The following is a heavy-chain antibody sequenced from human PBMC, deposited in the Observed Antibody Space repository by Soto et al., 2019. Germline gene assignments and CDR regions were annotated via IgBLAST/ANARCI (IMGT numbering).Heavy chain of an antibody. CDR2: INAGNGNT. V-gene: IGHV1-3*01. CDR1: GFTFTSSA. Sequence: ASVKVSCKASGFTFTSSAMQWVRQARGQRLEWMGWINAGNGNTKYSQEFQGRVTITRDTSASTAYMELSSLRSEDTALYYCAKDYYDSSGYYPPALLFDYWGQGTLVTVSS. CDR3: AKDYYDSSGYYPPALLFDY. J-gene: IGHJ4*02. D-gene: IGHD3-22*01.